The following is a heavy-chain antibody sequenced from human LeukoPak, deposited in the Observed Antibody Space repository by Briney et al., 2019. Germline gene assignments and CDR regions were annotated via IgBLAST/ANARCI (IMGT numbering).Heavy chain of an antibody. CDR3: ATAHSYSSSSFDP. J-gene: IGHJ5*02. D-gene: IGHD6-6*01. CDR2: MNPNSGNT. CDR1: GYTFTSYD. Sequence: ASVKVSCKASGYTFTSYDINWVRPATGQGLEWMGWMNPNSGNTGYAQKFQGRVTMTRNTSISTAYMELSSLRSEDTAVYYCATAHSYSSSSFDPWGQATLVTVSS. V-gene: IGHV1-8*01.